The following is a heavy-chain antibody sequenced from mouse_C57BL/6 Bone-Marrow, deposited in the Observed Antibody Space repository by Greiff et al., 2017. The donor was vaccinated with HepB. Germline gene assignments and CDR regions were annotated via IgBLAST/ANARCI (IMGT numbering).Heavy chain of an antibody. Sequence: QVQLQQPGAELVKPGASVKLSCKASGYTFTSYWMHWVKQRPGGGLEWIGRIDPNSGGTKYNEKFKSKATLTVDKPSSTAYMQLSSLTSEDSAVYYCAREDYYGRGGYFDYWGQGTTLTVSS. D-gene: IGHD1-1*01. CDR1: GYTFTSYW. CDR2: IDPNSGGT. J-gene: IGHJ2*01. V-gene: IGHV1-72*01. CDR3: AREDYYGRGGYFDY.